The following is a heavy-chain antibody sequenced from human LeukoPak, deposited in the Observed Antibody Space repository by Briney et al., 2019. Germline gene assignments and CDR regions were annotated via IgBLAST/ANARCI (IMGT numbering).Heavy chain of an antibody. CDR1: GFTFSSYD. J-gene: IGHJ3*02. CDR2: IDPAGNT. Sequence: GGSLRLSCAASGFTFSSYDMHWVRQATGRGLEWVSAIDPAGNTFYPGSVKGRFTISRENAKNSLYLQMNNVRVGDTAVYYCARTSKLTSVMDIWGQGTMVTVSS. CDR3: ARTSKLTSVMDI. D-gene: IGHD3-16*01. V-gene: IGHV3-13*04.